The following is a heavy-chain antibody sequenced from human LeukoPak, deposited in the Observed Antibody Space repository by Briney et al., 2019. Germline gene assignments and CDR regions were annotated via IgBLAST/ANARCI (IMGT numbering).Heavy chain of an antibody. CDR3: ASTVLSNWFDP. CDR2: IYYSGST. Sequence: SETLSFTCTVSGGSISSYYWSWIRQPPGKGLEWIGYIYYSGSTNYNPSLKSRVTITVDTSKNQFSLKLSSVTAADTAVYYCASTVLSNWFDPWGQGTLVTVSS. D-gene: IGHD2-15*01. J-gene: IGHJ5*02. V-gene: IGHV4-59*08. CDR1: GGSISSYY.